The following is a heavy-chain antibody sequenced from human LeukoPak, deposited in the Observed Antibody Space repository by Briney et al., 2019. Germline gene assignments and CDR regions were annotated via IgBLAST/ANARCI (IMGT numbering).Heavy chain of an antibody. D-gene: IGHD5-24*01. V-gene: IGHV3-21*01. CDR2: ISSSSSYI. Sequence: PGGSLRLSCAASGFTFSSYSMNWVRQAPGKGLEWVSSISSSSSYIYYADSVKGRFTISRDNAKNSLYLQMNSLRAEDTAVYYCARDRSRDGYLRGHPFDYWGQGTLVTVSS. J-gene: IGHJ4*02. CDR1: GFTFSSYS. CDR3: ARDRSRDGYLRGHPFDY.